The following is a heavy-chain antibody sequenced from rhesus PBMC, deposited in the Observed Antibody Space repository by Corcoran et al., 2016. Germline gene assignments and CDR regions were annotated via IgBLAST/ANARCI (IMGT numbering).Heavy chain of an antibody. Sequence: QVQLVQSGAAVKKPGASVNLPCHASVYTFPRYSINWVTPATGQVLDWMGRMNTNNVHTDYVQKFKGRVTMTRDTSTRTAYMELNSLRSEDTAVYYCTRGYEYNIYWGQGVLVTVSS. CDR2: MNTNNVHT. CDR1: VYTFPRYS. V-gene: IGHV1S9*01. CDR3: TRGYEYNIY. J-gene: IGHJ4*01. D-gene: IGHD4-23*01.